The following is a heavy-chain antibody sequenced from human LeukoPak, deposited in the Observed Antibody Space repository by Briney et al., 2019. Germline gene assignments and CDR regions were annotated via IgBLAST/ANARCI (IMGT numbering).Heavy chain of an antibody. J-gene: IGHJ4*02. D-gene: IGHD2-2*01. Sequence: GGSLRLSCAASGFTFSSYSMNWVRQAPGKGLEWVSSISSSSSYIYYADSVKGRFTISRDNAKNSLYLQMNCLRAEDTAVYYCARVGYCSSTSCYWYFDYWGQGTLVTVSS. CDR1: GFTFSSYS. V-gene: IGHV3-21*01. CDR2: ISSSSSYI. CDR3: ARVGYCSSTSCYWYFDY.